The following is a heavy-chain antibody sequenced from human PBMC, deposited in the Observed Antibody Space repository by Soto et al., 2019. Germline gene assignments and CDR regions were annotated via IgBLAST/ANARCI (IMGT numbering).Heavy chain of an antibody. D-gene: IGHD3-22*01. CDR2: ISYDGSNK. Sequence: QVQLVESGGGVAQPGRSLRLSCAASGFTFSSYAMHWVRQAPGKGLEWVAAISYDGSNKYYADSVKVRFTISRDNSKHTRYLQMHSLRAEDTAVYCCARPDDISEYYFDYGGQGTLVTVAS. CDR3: ARPDDISEYYFDY. V-gene: IGHV3-30-3*01. J-gene: IGHJ4*02. CDR1: GFTFSSYA.